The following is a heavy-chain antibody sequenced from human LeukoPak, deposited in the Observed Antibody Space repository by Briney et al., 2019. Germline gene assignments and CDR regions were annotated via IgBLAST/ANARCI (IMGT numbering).Heavy chain of an antibody. V-gene: IGHV1-2*02. CDR1: GYTFTGYY. CDR3: ARDLGYCSSTSCYGVDH. CDR2: INPNSGGT. D-gene: IGHD2-2*01. J-gene: IGHJ4*02. Sequence: ASVKVSCKASGYTFTGYYMHWVRQAPGQGLEWMGWINPNSGGTNYAQKFQGRVTMTRDTSISTAYMELSRLRSDDTAVYYCARDLGYCSSTSCYGVDHWGQGTLVTVSS.